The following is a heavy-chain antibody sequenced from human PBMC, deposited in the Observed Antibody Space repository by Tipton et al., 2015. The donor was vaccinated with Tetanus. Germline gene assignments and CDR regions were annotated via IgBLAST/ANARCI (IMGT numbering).Heavy chain of an antibody. D-gene: IGHD5-18*01. J-gene: IGHJ4*02. CDR3: ATPYSYGY. V-gene: IGHV3-33*03. CDR2: VWYDGSRQ. CDR1: GFTFNGYG. Sequence: SLRLSCAASGFTFNGYGMHWVRQAPGKGLEWLALVWYDGSRQYYADSVKGRFTISRDNSKNTVDLQMNNLRDEDTAVYYCATPYSYGYWGQGTLVTVSS.